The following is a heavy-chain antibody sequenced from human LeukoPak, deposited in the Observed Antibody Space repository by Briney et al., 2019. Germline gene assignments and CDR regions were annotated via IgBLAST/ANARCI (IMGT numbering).Heavy chain of an antibody. J-gene: IGHJ4*02. Sequence: GASVKVSCKASGYTFTGYYMNWVRQAPGQGLEWMGWINPNSGGTNYAQKFQGRVTMTRDTSISTAYMELSRLRSDDTAVYYCARDPSVAPPGYFDYWGQGTLVTVSS. V-gene: IGHV1-2*02. CDR1: GYTFTGYY. CDR3: ARDPSVAPPGYFDY. D-gene: IGHD6-19*01. CDR2: INPNSGGT.